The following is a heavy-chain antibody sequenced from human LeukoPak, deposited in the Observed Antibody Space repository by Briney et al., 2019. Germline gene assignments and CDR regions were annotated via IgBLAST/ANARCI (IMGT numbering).Heavy chain of an antibody. CDR2: INWNGGST. CDR3: AGDSIAMGYYYYYMDV. CDR1: GFTFDDYG. J-gene: IGHJ6*03. V-gene: IGHV3-20*04. D-gene: IGHD5-18*01. Sequence: GGSLRLSCAASGFTFDDYGMSWVRQAPGKGLEWVSAINWNGGSTGYADSVKGRFTISRDNAKNSLYLQMNSLRAEDTALYYCAGDSIAMGYYYYYMDVWGKGTTVTVSS.